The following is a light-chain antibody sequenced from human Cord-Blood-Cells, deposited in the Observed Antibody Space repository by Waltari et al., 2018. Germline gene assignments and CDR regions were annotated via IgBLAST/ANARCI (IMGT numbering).Light chain of an antibody. V-gene: IGKV1-39*01. CDR2: AAS. CDR1: QSISSY. CDR3: QQSYSTPYT. J-gene: IGKJ2*01. Sequence: DIQMTQLPSSLSASVGDRVTTTCRASQSISSYLNWYQQKPGKAPKLLIYAASSLQSGVPSRFSGSGSGTDFTLTSSSLQPEDFATYYCQQSYSTPYTFGQGTKLEIK.